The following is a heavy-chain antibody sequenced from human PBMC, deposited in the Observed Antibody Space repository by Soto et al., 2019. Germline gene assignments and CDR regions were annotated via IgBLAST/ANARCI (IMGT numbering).Heavy chain of an antibody. V-gene: IGHV1-2*04. D-gene: IGHD3-10*01. CDR3: ARGRDYYGSGSYSHGMDV. CDR1: GYTFTGYY. Sequence: ASVKVSCKASGYTFTGYYMHWVRQAPGQGLEWMGWINPNSGGTNYAQKFQGWVTMTRDTSISTAYMELSRLRSDDTAVYYCARGRDYYGSGSYSHGMDVWGQGTKVTVS. J-gene: IGHJ6*02. CDR2: INPNSGGT.